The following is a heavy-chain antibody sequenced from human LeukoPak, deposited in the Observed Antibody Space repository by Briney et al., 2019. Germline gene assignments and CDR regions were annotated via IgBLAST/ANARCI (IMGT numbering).Heavy chain of an antibody. CDR3: AGYYYDSSRGFDL. CDR1: GFKFDDYG. J-gene: IGHJ5*02. Sequence: GGSLRLSCAASGFKFDDYGMSWVRQASGKGLEWVCDINWNGAWTGYADSVEGRFTISRDNAKNSLYLQMNSLRAEDTALYYCAGYYYDSSRGFDLWGQGTLVTVSA. V-gene: IGHV3-20*04. CDR2: INWNGAWT. D-gene: IGHD3-22*01.